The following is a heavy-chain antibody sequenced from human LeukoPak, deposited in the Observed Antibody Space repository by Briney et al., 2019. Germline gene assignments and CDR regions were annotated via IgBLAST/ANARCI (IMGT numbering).Heavy chain of an antibody. CDR2: ISSSGTTI. Sequence: GGSLRLSCAASGFTFSSYEMNWVRQTPGEGLEWVSYISSSGTTIYYADSVKGRFTISRDNAKNPLYLQMNSLRAEDTAVYYCARVTGGPDYWGQGTLVTVSS. CDR3: ARVTGGPDY. V-gene: IGHV3-48*03. J-gene: IGHJ4*02. CDR1: GFTFSSYE. D-gene: IGHD1-14*01.